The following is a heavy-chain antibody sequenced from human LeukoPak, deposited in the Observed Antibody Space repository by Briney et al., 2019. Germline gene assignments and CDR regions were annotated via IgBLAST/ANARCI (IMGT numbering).Heavy chain of an antibody. V-gene: IGHV4-39*07. Sequence: PSETLSLTCSVSGGSISSRSYYWGWIRQPPGKGLEWIGSIYYSGSTYYNPSLKSRVTVSVDTSKNQFSLKLSSVTAADTAVYYCARRKQWFGELWGNFDIWGQGTMVTVSS. CDR2: IYYSGST. CDR3: ARRKQWFGELWGNFDI. J-gene: IGHJ3*02. CDR1: GGSISSRSYY. D-gene: IGHD3-10*01.